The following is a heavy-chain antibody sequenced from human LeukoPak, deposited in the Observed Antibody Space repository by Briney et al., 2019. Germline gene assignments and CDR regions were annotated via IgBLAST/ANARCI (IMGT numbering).Heavy chain of an antibody. CDR3: ARDLSGSYYSTRYFDY. CDR2: ISSSSSYI. J-gene: IGHJ4*02. CDR1: GFTFSSYS. V-gene: IGHV3-21*01. Sequence: GGSLRLSCAASGFTFSSYSMNWVRRAPGKGLEWVSSISSSSSYIYYADSVKGRFTISRDNAKNSLYLQMNSLRAEDTAVYYCARDLSGSYYSTRYFDYRGQGTLVTVSS. D-gene: IGHD1-26*01.